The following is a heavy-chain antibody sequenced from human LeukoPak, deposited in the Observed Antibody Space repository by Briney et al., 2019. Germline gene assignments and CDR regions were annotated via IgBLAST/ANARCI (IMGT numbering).Heavy chain of an antibody. CDR1: GYTFTSYG. D-gene: IGHD3-3*01. CDR2: ISVNNGNT. J-gene: IGHJ4*02. V-gene: IGHV1-18*01. Sequence: WASVKVSCKASGYTFTSYGISWVRQAPGQGLEWMGFISVNNGNTHYAEKFQGRVTMATDTSTSTAYLEVRSLRSDDTAVYYCQRITIFGVVIDFDYWGPGTLVTVSS. CDR3: QRITIFGVVIDFDY.